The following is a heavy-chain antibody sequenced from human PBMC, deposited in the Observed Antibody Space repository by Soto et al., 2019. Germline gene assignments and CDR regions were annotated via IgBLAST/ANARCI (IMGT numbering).Heavy chain of an antibody. V-gene: IGHV5-51*01. CDR2: IYPDDSDT. CDR1: GYIFTKYW. J-gene: IGHJ4*02. D-gene: IGHD3-9*01. Sequence: GESLKISCRGSGYIFTKYWVGWVRQMPGKGQEWMGIIYPDDSDTRYSPSFQGQVNISAAKSVNTAYLQWSSLKASDSAIYFCARRDVLTGYVYFDHWGQGTPVTVSS. CDR3: ARRDVLTGYVYFDH.